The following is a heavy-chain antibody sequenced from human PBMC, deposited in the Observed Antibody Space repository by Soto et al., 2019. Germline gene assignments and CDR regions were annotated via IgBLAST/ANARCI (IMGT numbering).Heavy chain of an antibody. CDR3: VRDGVGSRHFYCCVDY. CDR1: GFTFSGYG. CDR2: VRHDGSNI. Sequence: QVQLVESGGGVVQPGRSLRLSCAATGFTFSGYGMHWVRQAPGKGLERVAVVRHDGSNIYYADSVKGRFTISRDNSKNTLDVQMNGLRAEDTAVYYCVRDGVGSRHFYCCVDYWGQGTLVTVSS. D-gene: IGHD2-21*02. V-gene: IGHV3-33*01. J-gene: IGHJ4*02.